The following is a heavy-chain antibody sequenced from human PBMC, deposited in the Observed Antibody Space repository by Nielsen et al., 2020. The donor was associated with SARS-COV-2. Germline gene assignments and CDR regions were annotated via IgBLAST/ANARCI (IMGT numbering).Heavy chain of an antibody. Sequence: GESLKISCAASGFTFDDYGMSWVLQAPGQGLEWVSGINWNGGSTGYADSVKGRFTISRDNAKNSLYLQMNSLRAEDTALYHCARIRWSDYYYGMDVWGQGTTVTVSS. CDR1: GFTFDDYG. J-gene: IGHJ6*02. CDR2: INWNGGST. D-gene: IGHD4-23*01. V-gene: IGHV3-20*01. CDR3: ARIRWSDYYYGMDV.